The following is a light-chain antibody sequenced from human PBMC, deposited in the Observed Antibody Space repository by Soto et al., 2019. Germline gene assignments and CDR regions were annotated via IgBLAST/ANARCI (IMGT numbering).Light chain of an antibody. CDR1: QSVSSY. J-gene: IGKJ1*01. CDR2: DAS. Sequence: EIVLTQSPATLSLSPGERATLSCRASQSVSSYLAWYQQKPGQAPRLLIYDASNRATGITARVSGSGSGTDFTLTISSLEPEDLEVYYCQQRSNWPTFGQGTKVEIK. CDR3: QQRSNWPT. V-gene: IGKV3-11*01.